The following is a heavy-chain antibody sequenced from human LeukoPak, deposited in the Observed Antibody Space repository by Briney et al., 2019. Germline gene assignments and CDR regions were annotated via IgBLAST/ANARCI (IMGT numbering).Heavy chain of an antibody. D-gene: IGHD1-26*01. J-gene: IGHJ4*02. CDR3: ATTIVGALFDY. Sequence: PGGSLRPAYAASGFTFSSYAMSWVRQAPRKGLEWVSAISGSGGSTYYADSVKGRFTISRDNSKNTLYLQMNSLRAEDTAVYYCATTIVGALFDYWGQGTLVTVSS. CDR2: ISGSGGST. V-gene: IGHV3-23*01. CDR1: GFTFSSYA.